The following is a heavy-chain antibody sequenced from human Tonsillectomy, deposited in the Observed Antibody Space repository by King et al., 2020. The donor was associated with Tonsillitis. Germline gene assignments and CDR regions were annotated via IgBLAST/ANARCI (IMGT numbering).Heavy chain of an antibody. D-gene: IGHD1-26*01. CDR1: GYSISSAYY. CDR2: IYHIGST. J-gene: IGHJ4*02. CDR3: ARREDYFDY. Sequence: VQLQESGPGLVKPSETLSLTCAVSGYSISSAYYWGWIRQPPGKGLEWIGSIYHIGSTYYNPSLRSRVTISVDTSKKQFSLKLRFVTAADTAVYYYARREDYFDYWGQGTLVTVSS. V-gene: IGHV4-38-2*01.